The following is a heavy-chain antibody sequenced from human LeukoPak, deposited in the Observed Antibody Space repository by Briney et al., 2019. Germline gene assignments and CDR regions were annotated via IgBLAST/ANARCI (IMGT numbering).Heavy chain of an antibody. D-gene: IGHD2-15*01. V-gene: IGHV1-69*06. Sequence: SVKLSCKASGCTFSSYAISWVRQAPGQGLEWMARIIPIFGTANYAQKFKGRVTITADKSTSTPYMELSSLRSEDTAVYYCARSVVVAATYYYYMDVWGKGTTVTVSS. CDR3: ARSVVVAATYYYYMDV. CDR1: GCTFSSYA. CDR2: IIPIFGTA. J-gene: IGHJ6*03.